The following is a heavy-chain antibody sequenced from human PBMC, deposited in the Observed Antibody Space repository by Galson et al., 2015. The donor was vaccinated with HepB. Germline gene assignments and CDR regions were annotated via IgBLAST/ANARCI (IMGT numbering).Heavy chain of an antibody. CDR3: ARDDVLLGGMDV. CDR1: GFTFSSYG. Sequence: SLRLSCAASGFTFSSYGMHWVRQAPGKGLEWVSVIYSGGSTYYADSVKGRFTISRDNAKHSLYLQMNSLRAEDTAVYYCARDDVLLGGMDVWGQGTTVTVSS. CDR2: IYSGGST. D-gene: IGHD3-16*01. J-gene: IGHJ6*02. V-gene: IGHV3-NL1*01.